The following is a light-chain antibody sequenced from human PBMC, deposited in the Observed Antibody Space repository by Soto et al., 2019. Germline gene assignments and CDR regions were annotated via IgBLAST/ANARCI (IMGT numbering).Light chain of an antibody. J-gene: IGKJ2*01. CDR2: DAS. CDR1: QSISTW. V-gene: IGKV1-5*01. Sequence: DIEMTQSPSTLSASVGDRVTITCRASQSISTWLAWYQQKPGKAPRLLIYDASNLESDVPFRFSGSGSGTQFTLTISSLQPDDFATYYCQQCDSYPYTFGQGTNLEI. CDR3: QQCDSYPYT.